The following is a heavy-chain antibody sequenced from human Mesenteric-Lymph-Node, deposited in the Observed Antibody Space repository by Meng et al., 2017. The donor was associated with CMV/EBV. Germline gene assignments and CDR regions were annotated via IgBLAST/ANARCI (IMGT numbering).Heavy chain of an antibody. CDR1: GFTFSNYD. J-gene: IGHJ6*02. CDR2: IGTDGDT. V-gene: IGHV3-13*01. D-gene: IGHD1-7*01. Sequence: GESLKISCAASGFTFSNYDMHWVRQATGKGLEWVSVIGTDGDTYYSGSVKGRFTISRENAKNSLYLQMTSLRVEDTAVYYCAGDRSTGTDYGMDVWGQGTTVTVSS. CDR3: AGDRSTGTDYGMDV.